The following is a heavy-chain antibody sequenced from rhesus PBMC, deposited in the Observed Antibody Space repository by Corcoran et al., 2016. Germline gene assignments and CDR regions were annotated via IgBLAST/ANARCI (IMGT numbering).Heavy chain of an antibody. Sequence: QVQLQESGPGLVKPSETLSLTCAVSGGSISSNYWSWIRQPPGKGLVWIGRINGRGGSTLYNPSLTSRVTISTDTSKNQFSLKLSSVTAADTAVYYGVRDQVVRRKVLYYFDYWGQGVLVTVSS. J-gene: IGHJ4*01. V-gene: IGHV4-147*01. CDR3: VRDQVVRRKVLYYFDY. CDR1: GGSISSNY. CDR2: INGRGGST. D-gene: IGHD3-16*01.